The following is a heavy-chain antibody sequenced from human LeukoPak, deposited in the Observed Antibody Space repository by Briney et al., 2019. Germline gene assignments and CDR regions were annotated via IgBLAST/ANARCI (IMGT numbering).Heavy chain of an antibody. J-gene: IGHJ4*02. CDR1: GFTFSSYS. CDR2: ISVSRSTI. Sequence: GGSLRLSCAASGFTFSSYSMNWVRQAPGKGLEWVSYISVSRSTIYYADSVKGRFAISRDNAKNSLYLQMNSLRAEDTAVYYCARDDGDYAHPVDYWGQGTLVTVSS. V-gene: IGHV3-48*04. D-gene: IGHD4-17*01. CDR3: ARDDGDYAHPVDY.